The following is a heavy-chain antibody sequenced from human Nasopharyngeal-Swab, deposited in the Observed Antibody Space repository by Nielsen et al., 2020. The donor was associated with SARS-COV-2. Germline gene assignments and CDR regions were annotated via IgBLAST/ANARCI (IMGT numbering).Heavy chain of an antibody. CDR3: AREWYYDYVWGSSSGMDV. D-gene: IGHD3-16*01. V-gene: IGHV3-53*01. J-gene: IGHJ6*02. Sequence: GESLKISWAASGFTVSSNHMSWVRQAPGKGLEWVSVIYSGGSTYYADSVKGRFTISRDNSKNTLYLQMNSLRAEDTAVYYCAREWYYDYVWGSSSGMDVWGQGTTVTVSS. CDR1: GFTVSSNH. CDR2: IYSGGST.